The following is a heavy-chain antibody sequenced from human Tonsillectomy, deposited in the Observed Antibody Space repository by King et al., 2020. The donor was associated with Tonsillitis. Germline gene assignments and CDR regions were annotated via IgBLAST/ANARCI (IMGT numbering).Heavy chain of an antibody. Sequence: LQLQESGPGLVKPSETLSLTCTVSGGSVSSSSYYWDWIRQPPGKGLEWIGSIYYSGSTYYNPSLKSLVPISVDTSRNQFSLQLSSVTAADTAVYYCARHGGYDKGRFFDYWGQGTLVTASS. V-gene: IGHV4-39*01. D-gene: IGHD5-12*01. CDR2: IYYSGST. CDR3: ARHGGYDKGRFFDY. CDR1: GGSVSSSSYY. J-gene: IGHJ4*02.